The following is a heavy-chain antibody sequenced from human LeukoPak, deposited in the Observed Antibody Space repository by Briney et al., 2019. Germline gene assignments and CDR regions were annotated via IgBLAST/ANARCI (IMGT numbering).Heavy chain of an antibody. Sequence: SVTVSCKASGYTFTSYYMHGVRQAPGQGLEWMGIINPSDGRTRYAPKFQDRVTMTRDTFPSTVYMERSSLRPRDTARYYRAREPDGDCGDYWGQGTLVTVSS. CDR1: GYTFTSYY. CDR2: INPSDGRT. J-gene: IGHJ4*02. D-gene: IGHD2-21*02. V-gene: IGHV1-46*01. CDR3: AREPDGDCGDY.